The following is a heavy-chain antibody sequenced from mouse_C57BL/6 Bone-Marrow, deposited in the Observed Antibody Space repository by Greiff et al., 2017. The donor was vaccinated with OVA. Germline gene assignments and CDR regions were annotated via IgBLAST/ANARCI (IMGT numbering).Heavy chain of an antibody. J-gene: IGHJ3*01. V-gene: IGHV1-52*01. CDR1: GYTFTSYW. CDR3: ASGWDEAWFAY. CDR2: IDPSDSET. Sequence: VQLQQPGAELVRPGSSVKLSCKASGYTFTSYWMHWVKQRPIQGLEWIGNIDPSDSETHYNQKFKDKATLTVDKSSSTAYMQLSSLTSEDSAVYYGASGWDEAWFAYWGQGTLVTVSA. D-gene: IGHD4-1*01.